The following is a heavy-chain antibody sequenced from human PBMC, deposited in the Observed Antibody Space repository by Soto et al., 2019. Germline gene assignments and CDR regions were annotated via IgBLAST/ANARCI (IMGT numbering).Heavy chain of an antibody. CDR3: ALYLSASPAGWFDP. V-gene: IGHV2-5*02. Sequence: QITLKESGPTLVKPTQTLTLTCTFSGLSLTTTGEAVGWIRQPPGKALEWLALIYWDDDHFYNPTLKTRLTITKDTSKNQVVLTLTNMDPVDTASYYCALYLSASPAGWFDPWGQGILVTVSS. CDR2: IYWDDDH. D-gene: IGHD6-25*01. CDR1: GLSLTTTGEA. J-gene: IGHJ5*02.